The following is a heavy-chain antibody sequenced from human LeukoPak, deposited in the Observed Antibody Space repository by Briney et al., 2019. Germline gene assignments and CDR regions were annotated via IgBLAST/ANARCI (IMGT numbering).Heavy chain of an antibody. J-gene: IGHJ6*02. D-gene: IGHD2-15*01. CDR1: GYTFTGYY. CDR3: ARSGGSSDSYYYYGMDV. CDR2: INPNSGGT. Sequence: GASVKVSCKASGYTFTGYYMHWVRQAPGQGLEWMGWINPNSGGTNYAQKFQGWVTMTRDTSISTAYMELSRLRSDDTAVYYCARSGGSSDSYYYYGMDVWGQGTTVAVSS. V-gene: IGHV1-2*04.